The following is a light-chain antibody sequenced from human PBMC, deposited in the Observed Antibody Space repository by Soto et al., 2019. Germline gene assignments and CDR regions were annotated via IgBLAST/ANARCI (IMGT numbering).Light chain of an antibody. V-gene: IGKV3-15*01. CDR1: QGIGET. CDR2: DTS. Sequence: EVVMRQSPATLSVSPGEGATRSCRASQGIGETLAWYQHKPGQTPRLLIYDTSPRATGVPTRFSGSRSGADFSLTINSLQSEDFTVYYCQHYNNWPLTFGGGTNVEIK. J-gene: IGKJ4*01. CDR3: QHYNNWPLT.